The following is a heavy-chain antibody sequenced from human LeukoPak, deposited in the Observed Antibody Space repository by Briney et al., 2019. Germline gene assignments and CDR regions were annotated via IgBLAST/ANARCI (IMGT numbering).Heavy chain of an antibody. D-gene: IGHD5-24*01. CDR3: ARGSAGEGGYSVEGEYFQH. J-gene: IGHJ1*01. CDR2: INPNSGGT. CDR1: GYTFTGSY. Sequence: ASVKVSCKASGYTFTGSYMHWVRQAPGQGLEWMGWINPNSGGTNYAQKFQGRVTMTRDTSISTAYMELSRLTSDDTAVYFCARGSAGEGGYSVEGEYFQHWGQGTLVTVSS. V-gene: IGHV1-2*02.